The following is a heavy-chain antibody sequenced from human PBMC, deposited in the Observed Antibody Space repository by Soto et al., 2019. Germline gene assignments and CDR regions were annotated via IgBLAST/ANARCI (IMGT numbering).Heavy chain of an antibody. D-gene: IGHD6-13*01. CDR2: ISYSGIA. CDR1: GDSMSSGSYY. Sequence: SETLSLTCTVSGDSMSSGSYYWCWIRQPPGKGLEWIGSISYSGIAYYHPSLKSRVTMSVNTSKNQCSLRLNSVTAADTAVFYCARSSNWFLSPFDYWGPGILVTVSS. CDR3: ARSSNWFLSPFDY. V-gene: IGHV4-39*01. J-gene: IGHJ4*02.